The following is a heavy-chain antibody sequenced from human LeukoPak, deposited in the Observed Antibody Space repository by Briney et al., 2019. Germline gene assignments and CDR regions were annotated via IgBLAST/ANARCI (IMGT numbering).Heavy chain of an antibody. J-gene: IGHJ4*02. Sequence: GGSLRPSCAASGFTFSNYYMSWIRQAPGKGLEWVSYISGSSGSTNYADSVMGRFAISRDNGKNSLYLQMNSLRAEDTAVYYCARDQGENYDSSGYYPYWGQGTLVTVSS. V-gene: IGHV3-11*06. CDR3: ARDQGENYDSSGYYPY. D-gene: IGHD3-22*01. CDR2: ISGSSGST. CDR1: GFTFSNYY.